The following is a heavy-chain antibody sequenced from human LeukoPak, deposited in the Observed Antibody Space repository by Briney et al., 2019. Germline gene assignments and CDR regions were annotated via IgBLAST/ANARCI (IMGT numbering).Heavy chain of an antibody. Sequence: GASVKVSCKASGYTFTSYDIHWVRQVTGQGLEWMGWMNPDSANTAYAQNFQGRVTISRNTSITTAYMELSSLRSEDTAVYYCARRAVGNSHYYYMDVWGRGTTVTVSS. D-gene: IGHD6-19*01. J-gene: IGHJ6*03. CDR3: ARRAVGNSHYYYMDV. V-gene: IGHV1-8*03. CDR2: MNPDSANT. CDR1: GYTFTSYD.